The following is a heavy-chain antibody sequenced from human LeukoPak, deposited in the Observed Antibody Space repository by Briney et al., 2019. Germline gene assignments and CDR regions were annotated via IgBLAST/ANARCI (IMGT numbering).Heavy chain of an antibody. CDR3: AREGYSYGYYYYYYMDV. CDR2: IYTSGST. Sequence: SETLSLTCTVSGGSISSYYWSWIRQPAGKGLEWIGRIYTSGSTNYNPSLKSRVTMSVDTSKNQFSLKLSSVTAADTAVYYCAREGYSYGYYYYYYMDVWGKGTTVTISS. CDR1: GGSISSYY. D-gene: IGHD5-18*01. V-gene: IGHV4-4*07. J-gene: IGHJ6*03.